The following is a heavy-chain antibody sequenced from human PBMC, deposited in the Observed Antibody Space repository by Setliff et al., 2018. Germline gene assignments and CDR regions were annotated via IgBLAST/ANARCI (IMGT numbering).Heavy chain of an antibody. V-gene: IGHV4-4*07. CDR1: GGSISSYY. Sequence: KTSETLSLTCTVSGGSISSYYWSWIRQPAGKGLEWIGHIYIGGSANYNPSLKSRVTISMDTSKNQFSLKVSSVTAADTAVYYCVTVEGFYPKYGSNSGAFDSWGQGTLVTVSS. CDR2: IYIGGSA. J-gene: IGHJ4*02. CDR3: VTVEGFYPKYGSNSGAFDS. D-gene: IGHD4-4*01.